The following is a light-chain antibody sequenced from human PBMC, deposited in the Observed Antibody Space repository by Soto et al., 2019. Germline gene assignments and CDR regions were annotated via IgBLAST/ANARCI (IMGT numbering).Light chain of an antibody. CDR1: QSVGSA. V-gene: IGKV3-15*01. CDR3: QQYKNWPPLT. CDR2: AAS. Sequence: EIVMTQSPATLSVSPGETATLSCRASQSVGSAVAWYQHKPGQAPRLLIVAASIRATGVPGRFSGGGSGTAYTPTISSLQSEDFAVYYCQQYKNWPPLTFGGGTTVEIK. J-gene: IGKJ4*01.